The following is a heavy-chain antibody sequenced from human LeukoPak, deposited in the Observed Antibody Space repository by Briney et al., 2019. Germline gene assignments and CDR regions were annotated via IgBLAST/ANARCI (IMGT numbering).Heavy chain of an antibody. J-gene: IGHJ3*02. CDR1: GFTFSSYG. CDR2: ISYDGSNK. V-gene: IGHV3-30*18. D-gene: IGHD3-16*01. Sequence: GGSLRLSCAASGFTFSSYGMHWVRQAPGKGLEWVAVISYDGSNKYYADSVKGRFTITRDNPKNTLYLQMNSLRAEDTAVYYCAKILGISGGSFDIWGQGTMVTVSS. CDR3: AKILGISGGSFDI.